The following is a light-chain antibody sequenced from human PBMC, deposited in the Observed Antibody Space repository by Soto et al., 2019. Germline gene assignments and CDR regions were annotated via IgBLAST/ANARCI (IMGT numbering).Light chain of an antibody. CDR1: QSVSSSY. Sequence: EIVLTQSPGTLSLSPGERATLSCRASQSVSSSYLAWYQQKPGQAPRLLIYGASSRATGIPDRFSGSGSGTDFTLTISRLEPEDFAVYYWQQYGSSPQTFGQGTKVELK. J-gene: IGKJ1*01. V-gene: IGKV3-20*01. CDR2: GAS. CDR3: QQYGSSPQT.